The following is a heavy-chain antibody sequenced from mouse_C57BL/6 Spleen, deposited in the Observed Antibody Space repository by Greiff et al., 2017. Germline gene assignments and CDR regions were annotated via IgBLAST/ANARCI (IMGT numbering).Heavy chain of an antibody. J-gene: IGHJ2*01. CDR2: INYDGSST. CDR3: ARAPYYYGSLYFDY. CDR1: GFTFSDYY. V-gene: IGHV5-16*01. D-gene: IGHD1-1*01. Sequence: EVMLVESEGGLVQPGSSMKLSCTASGFTFSDYYMAWVRQVPEKGLEWVPNINYDGSSTYYLDSLKSRFIISRDNAKNILYRRMSSLKSEDTATYYCARAPYYYGSLYFDYWGQGTTLTVSS.